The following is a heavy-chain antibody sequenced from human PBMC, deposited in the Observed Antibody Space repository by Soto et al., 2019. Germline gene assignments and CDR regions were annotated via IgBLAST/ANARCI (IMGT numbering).Heavy chain of an antibody. CDR3: ARGRTYYDFWSGYYDRASYYYYGMDV. CDR2: IIPIFGTA. D-gene: IGHD3-3*01. CDR1: GGTFSSYA. V-gene: IGHV1-69*13. Sequence: ASVKVSCKASGGTFSSYAISWVRQAPGQGLEWMGGIIPIFGTANYARKFQGRVTITADESTSTAYMELSSLRSEDTAVYYCARGRTYYDFWSGYYDRASYYYYGMDVWGQGTTVTVSS. J-gene: IGHJ6*02.